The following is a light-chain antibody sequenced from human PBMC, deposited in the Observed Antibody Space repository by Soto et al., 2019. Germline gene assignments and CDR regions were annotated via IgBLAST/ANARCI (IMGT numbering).Light chain of an antibody. CDR3: SSYINSITFVV. J-gene: IGLJ2*01. Sequence: QSALTQPASVSGSPGQPIAISCTGTSSDVGANNYVSWYQHHPGKAPKLLIYEVSNRPSGVSSRFSGSKSGNTASLTISGLQAEDEADYYCSSYINSITFVVFGGGTQLTVL. CDR1: SSDVGANNY. V-gene: IGLV2-14*01. CDR2: EVS.